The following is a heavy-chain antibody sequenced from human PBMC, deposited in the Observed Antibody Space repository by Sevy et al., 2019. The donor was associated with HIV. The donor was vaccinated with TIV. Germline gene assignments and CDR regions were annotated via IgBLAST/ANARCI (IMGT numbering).Heavy chain of an antibody. V-gene: IGHV3-49*04. CDR3: TRGTVQTHVKSYYYYYGMDV. D-gene: IGHD1-1*01. CDR1: GFTFGDYA. CDR2: IRSKAYGGTT. J-gene: IGHJ6*02. Sequence: GESLKISCTASGFTFGDYAMSWVRQAPGKGLEWVGFIRSKAYGGTTEYAASVKGRFTISRDDSKSIANLQMNSLKTEDTAVYYFTRGTVQTHVKSYYYYYGMDVWGQGTTVTVSS.